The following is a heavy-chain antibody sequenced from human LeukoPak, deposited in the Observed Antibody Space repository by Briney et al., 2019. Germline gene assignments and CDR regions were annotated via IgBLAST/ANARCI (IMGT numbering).Heavy chain of an antibody. CDR3: ARTSHSGYMVRGVLYYGMDV. CDR1: GGSITQTNY. D-gene: IGHD3-10*01. Sequence: SETLSLTCDVSGGSITQTNYWTWVRQPPGKGLEWIGSIHYSGSTCYKTSLKSRVTIDVDTSKNQFSLKLSSVTAADTAVYYCARTSHSGYMVRGVLYYGMDVWGQGTTVTVSS. CDR2: IHYSGST. J-gene: IGHJ6*02. V-gene: IGHV4-39*01.